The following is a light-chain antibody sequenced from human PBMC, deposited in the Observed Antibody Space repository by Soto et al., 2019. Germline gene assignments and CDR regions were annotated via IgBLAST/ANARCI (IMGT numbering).Light chain of an antibody. Sequence: EIVLTQSPGTLSLSPGERATLSCRASQSVNSRYLAWYQQKPGQAPRLLIYGASSRATGIPDRFTGSGSETDSTLIISRLEPEDFAVYYCQLFGNTPPMYTFGQGTELEIK. CDR3: QLFGNTPPMYT. J-gene: IGKJ2*01. CDR2: GAS. V-gene: IGKV3-20*01. CDR1: QSVNSRY.